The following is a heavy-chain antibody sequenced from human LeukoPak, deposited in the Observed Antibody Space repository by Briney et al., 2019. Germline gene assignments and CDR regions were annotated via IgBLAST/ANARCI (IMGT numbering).Heavy chain of an antibody. CDR1: GFTFSSYW. D-gene: IGHD6-13*01. CDR2: IKQDGSEK. Sequence: GGSLRLSCAASGFTFSSYWMSWVRQAPGKGLEGGANIKQDGSEKYYVDSVKGRFTISRDNAKNSLYLQMNSLRAEDTAVYYCVRPSIGIAGQDTWGQGTLVTVSS. J-gene: IGHJ5*02. CDR3: VRPSIGIAGQDT. V-gene: IGHV3-7*01.